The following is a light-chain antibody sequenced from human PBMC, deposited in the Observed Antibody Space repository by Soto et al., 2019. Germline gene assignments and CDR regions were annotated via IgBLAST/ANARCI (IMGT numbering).Light chain of an antibody. V-gene: IGKV1-9*01. CDR2: GAS. CDR1: QGIGSD. J-gene: IGKJ4*01. CDR3: QQLNSYPLT. Sequence: DIQLTQSPSFLSASVGDRVTITCRASQGIGSDLVWYQQKPVKAPKLLIYGASTLQGGVSSRFSGSGSGTEFTLTISSLQPEDFATYNCQQLNSYPLTFGGGTKVEIK.